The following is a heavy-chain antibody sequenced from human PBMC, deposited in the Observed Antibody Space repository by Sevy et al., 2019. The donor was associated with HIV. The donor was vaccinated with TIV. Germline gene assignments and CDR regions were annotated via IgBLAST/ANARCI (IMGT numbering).Heavy chain of an antibody. V-gene: IGHV3-23*01. D-gene: IGHD3-9*01. CDR1: GFTSSSYA. J-gene: IGHJ4*02. CDR3: ARDRATSATGTLFDY. CDR2: LSDSGVST. Sequence: GGSLRLSCAASGFTSSSYAMSWVRQPPGRGLEWVSTLSDSGVSTYYADSVKGRFTISRDNSKIILYLQMNSRRAEDTAVYYCARDRATSATGTLFDYWGQGTLVTVSS.